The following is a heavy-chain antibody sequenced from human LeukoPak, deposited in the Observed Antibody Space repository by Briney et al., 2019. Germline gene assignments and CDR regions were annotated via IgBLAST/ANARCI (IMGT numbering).Heavy chain of an antibody. J-gene: IGHJ4*02. CDR3: ARSFGAPGSTTVVTRDPFYNCFDY. CDR1: GGSFSGYY. CDR2: INHSGST. V-gene: IGHV4-34*01. D-gene: IGHD4-23*01. Sequence: PSETLSLTCAVYGGSFSGYYWSWIRQPPGKGLEWIGEINHSGSTNYNPSLKSRVTISVDTSKNQFSLKLSSVTAADTAVYYCARSFGAPGSTTVVTRDPFYNCFDYWGQGTLVTVSS.